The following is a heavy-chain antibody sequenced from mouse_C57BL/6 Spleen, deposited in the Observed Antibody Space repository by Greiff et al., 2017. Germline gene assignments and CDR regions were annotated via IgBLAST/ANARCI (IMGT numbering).Heavy chain of an antibody. CDR3: ARYTMITTEYFDV. V-gene: IGHV1-55*01. J-gene: IGHJ1*03. CDR1: GYTFTSYW. CDR2: IYPGSGST. Sequence: QVQLKQPGAELVKPGASVKLSCKASGYTFTSYWITWVKQRPGQGLEWIGDIYPGSGSTNYNEKFKSKATLTVDTSSSTAYMQLSSLTSEDSAVYYCARYTMITTEYFDVWGTGTTVTVSS. D-gene: IGHD2-4*01.